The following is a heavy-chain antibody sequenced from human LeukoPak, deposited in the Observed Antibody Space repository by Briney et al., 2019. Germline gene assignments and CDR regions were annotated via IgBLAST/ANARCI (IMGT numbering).Heavy chain of an antibody. CDR3: AKDKDFWSGYYVPGFDI. J-gene: IGHJ3*02. V-gene: IGHV3-23*01. CDR2: VSGSGGTT. D-gene: IGHD3-3*01. CDR1: GLTFSSYA. Sequence: PGGSLRLSCAASGLTFSSYAMSWVRQAPGKGLEWVSVVSGSGGTTYYADSVRGRFTISRDNPKNTLYLQMNSLRAEDTAVYYCAKDKDFWSGYYVPGFDIWGQGTMVTVSS.